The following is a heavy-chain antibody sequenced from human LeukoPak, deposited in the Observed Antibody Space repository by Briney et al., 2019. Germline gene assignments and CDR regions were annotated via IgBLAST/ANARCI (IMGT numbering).Heavy chain of an antibody. D-gene: IGHD1-26*01. J-gene: IGHJ4*02. CDR3: ARRAGAFDY. Sequence: PSETLSLTCTVSGGSISSSSYYWGWIRQPPGKGLEWIGSIYYSGSTYYNPSLKSRVTISVDTSKNQFSLKLSSVTAADTAVYYCARRAGAFDYWGQGTLATVSS. CDR2: IYYSGST. CDR1: GGSISSSSYY. V-gene: IGHV4-39*01.